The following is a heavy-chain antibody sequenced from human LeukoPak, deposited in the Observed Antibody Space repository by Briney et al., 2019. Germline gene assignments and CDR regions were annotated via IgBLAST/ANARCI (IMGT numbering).Heavy chain of an antibody. D-gene: IGHD3/OR15-3a*01. V-gene: IGHV3-74*01. CDR2: IKSDGSST. Sequence: GGSLRLSCVASGFTFSSYWMHWVRQAPGKGLVWVSRIKSDGSSTNYADSVKGRFTISRDNAKNTLYLQMNSLRAEDTAVYYCARDQDVLDPQPEESGVGMDVWGQGTTVTVSS. CDR3: ARDQDVLDPQPEESGVGMDV. J-gene: IGHJ6*02. CDR1: GFTFSSYW.